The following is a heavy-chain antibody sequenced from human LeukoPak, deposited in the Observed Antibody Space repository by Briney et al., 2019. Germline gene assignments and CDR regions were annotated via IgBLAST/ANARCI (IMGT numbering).Heavy chain of an antibody. CDR3: ARDPYYYDSSGYQS. CDR1: GFTFSSYG. V-gene: IGHV3-33*01. J-gene: IGHJ5*02. CDR2: IWYDGSNK. Sequence: GGSLRLSCAASGFTFSSYGMHWVRQAPGKGLEWVAVIWYDGSNKYYADSVKGRFTISRDNSKNTLYLQMNSLRAEDTAVYYCARDPYYYDSSGYQSWGQGTLVTVSS. D-gene: IGHD3-22*01.